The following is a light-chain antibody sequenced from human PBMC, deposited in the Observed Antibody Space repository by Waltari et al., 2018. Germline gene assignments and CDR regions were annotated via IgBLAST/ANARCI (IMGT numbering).Light chain of an antibody. CDR1: RSNIGAHDF. Sequence: QSALTQPASVSGSPGQSITISCTGTRSNIGAHDFVSWFQQHPGQAPKLIISEANKRPSGGSYRFSGSKSGNTASLTISGLQTEDEADYYCCSYAGESRVVFGGGTKLTVL. J-gene: IGLJ2*01. CDR3: CSYAGESRVV. CDR2: EAN. V-gene: IGLV2-23*01.